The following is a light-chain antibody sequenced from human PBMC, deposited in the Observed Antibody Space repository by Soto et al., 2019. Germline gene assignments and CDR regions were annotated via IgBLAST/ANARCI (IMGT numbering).Light chain of an antibody. J-gene: IGKJ1*01. CDR1: QNISRS. CDR3: QYYGSPSWT. CDR2: GAS. Sequence: EIVLTQSPGTLSLSPGERATLSCRASQNISRSLAWYQQKPGQAPRLLIYGASTRATGIPARFSGSGSGTDFTLTISRLEPEDFAVYYCQYYGSPSWTFGQGTKVDIK. V-gene: IGKV3-20*01.